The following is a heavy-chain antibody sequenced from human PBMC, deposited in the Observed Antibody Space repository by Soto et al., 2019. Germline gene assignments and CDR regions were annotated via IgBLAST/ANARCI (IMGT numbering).Heavy chain of an antibody. V-gene: IGHV3-74*01. D-gene: IGHD1-26*01. CDR2: IEGDGNST. CDR3: ARSQSNYAYGYSFDL. Sequence: EAQLVESGGGLVQPGGSLRLSCAASGFTLSSFWMHWVRQVPGKEPMWVSRIEGDGNSTIYADSVKGRFTMSRDNAKNTLYLEMTRLRAEDSVVYYCARSQSNYAYGYSFDLWGQGTLVAASS. J-gene: IGHJ4*02. CDR1: GFTLSSFW.